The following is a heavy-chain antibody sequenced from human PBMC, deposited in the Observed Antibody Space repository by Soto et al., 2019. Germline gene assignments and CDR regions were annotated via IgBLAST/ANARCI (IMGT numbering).Heavy chain of an antibody. D-gene: IGHD2-21*01. Sequence: PAWSLRLSCAASGFTVTSYGIHWVRQAPGKGLEWVAVIWYDGSNKYYADSVKGRFTISRDNSKNTLYLQMNSLRAEDTAVYYCARDRVGSVVGHPDGDAFDIWGQGTMVTVSS. J-gene: IGHJ3*02. V-gene: IGHV3-33*01. CDR2: IWYDGSNK. CDR1: GFTVTSYG. CDR3: ARDRVGSVVGHPDGDAFDI.